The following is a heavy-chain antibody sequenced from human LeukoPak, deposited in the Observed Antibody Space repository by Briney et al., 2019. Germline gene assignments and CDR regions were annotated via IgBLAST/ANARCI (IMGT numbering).Heavy chain of an antibody. CDR1: GYTFTSYD. Sequence: GASVKVSCNASGYTFTSYDINWVRQATGQGLEWMGWMNPNSGNTGYAQKFQGRVTMTRNTSISTAYMELSSLRSEDTAVYYCARVSFYCSSTSCRPLGYWGQGTLVTVSS. CDR3: ARVSFYCSSTSCRPLGY. CDR2: MNPNSGNT. D-gene: IGHD2-2*01. J-gene: IGHJ4*02. V-gene: IGHV1-8*01.